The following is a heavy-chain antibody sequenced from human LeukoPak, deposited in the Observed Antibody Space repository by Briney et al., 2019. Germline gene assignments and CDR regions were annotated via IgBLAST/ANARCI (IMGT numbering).Heavy chain of an antibody. Sequence: GGSLRLSCTASGFTFCDYSMRWCRQAPGEGVEGGGVIRSKAYGGTAEYAASVKGRFTISRDDSKSIAYLQMNSLKTEDKAVYYCTRRFLEWLSFDYWGQGTLVTVSS. V-gene: IGHV3-49*03. D-gene: IGHD3-3*01. J-gene: IGHJ4*02. CDR1: GFTFCDYS. CDR3: TRRFLEWLSFDY. CDR2: IRSKAYGGTA.